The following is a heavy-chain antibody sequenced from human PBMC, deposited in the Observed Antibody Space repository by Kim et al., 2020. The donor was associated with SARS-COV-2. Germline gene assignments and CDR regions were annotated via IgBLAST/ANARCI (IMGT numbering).Heavy chain of an antibody. CDR1: GFNFNTYA. V-gene: IGHV3-23*01. D-gene: IGHD2-15*01. Sequence: GGSLRLSCAASGFNFNTYAMTWVRQAPGKGLEWVSGISGSGGDTYYTDSVKGRFTISRDNSKNTLYLQMNSLRAEDTAAYYCAKDRAVVTDYFESWGQGTLLTVSS. CDR2: ISGSGGDT. CDR3: AKDRAVVTDYFES. J-gene: IGHJ4*02.